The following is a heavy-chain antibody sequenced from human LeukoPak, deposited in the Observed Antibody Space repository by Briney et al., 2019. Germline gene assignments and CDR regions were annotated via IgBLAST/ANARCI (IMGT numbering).Heavy chain of an antibody. Sequence: GGSLRLSCAASGFTFSSYGMHWVRQAPGKGLEWVSYISSSGSTIYYADSVKGRFTISRDNSKNSLYLQMNSLRTEDTALYYCSGSSAGAFDIWGQGTMVTVSS. CDR3: SGSSAGAFDI. CDR2: ISSSGSTI. J-gene: IGHJ3*02. D-gene: IGHD6-6*01. V-gene: IGHV3-48*04. CDR1: GFTFSSYG.